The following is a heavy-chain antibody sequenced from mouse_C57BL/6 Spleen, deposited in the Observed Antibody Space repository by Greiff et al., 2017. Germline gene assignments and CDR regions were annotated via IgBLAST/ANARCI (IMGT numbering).Heavy chain of an antibody. V-gene: IGHV1-69*01. J-gene: IGHJ2*01. Sequence: VQLQQPGAELVMPGASVKLSCKASGYTFTSYWMHWVKQRPGQGLEWIGEIDPSDSYTNYNQKFKGKSTLTVDKSSSTAYMQLSSLTSEDSAVYYCARLELGQVPYFDYWGQGTTLTVSS. CDR1: GYTFTSYW. D-gene: IGHD4-1*01. CDR3: ARLELGQVPYFDY. CDR2: IDPSDSYT.